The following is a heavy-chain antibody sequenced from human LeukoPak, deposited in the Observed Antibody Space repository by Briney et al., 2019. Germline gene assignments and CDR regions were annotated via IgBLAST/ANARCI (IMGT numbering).Heavy chain of an antibody. V-gene: IGHV3-30*18. D-gene: IGHD2-2*01. CDR2: ISNDGNIK. Sequence: GGSLRLSCAASGFTFGNYAMSWVRQAPGKGLEWVAFISNDGNIKYYEDSVKGRFTISRDNSKNTLYLEMNSLRAEDTAIFYCAKDGFCRTTTCYPKHFDSWGQGTLVTVSS. CDR3: AKDGFCRTTTCYPKHFDS. J-gene: IGHJ4*02. CDR1: GFTFGNYA.